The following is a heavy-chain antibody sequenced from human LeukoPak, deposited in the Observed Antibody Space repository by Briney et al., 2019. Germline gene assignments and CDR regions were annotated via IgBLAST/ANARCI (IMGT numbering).Heavy chain of an antibody. J-gene: IGHJ6*03. V-gene: IGHV1-2*02. CDR1: GYTLTGYY. Sequence: EASVKVSCKASGYTLTGYYMHWVRQATGQGLEWMGWINPNSGGTNYAQKFQGRVTMTRDTSISTAYMELSRLRSGDTAVYYCARGGQQLMTYYYYMDVWGKGTTVTVSS. D-gene: IGHD6-13*01. CDR3: ARGGQQLMTYYYYMDV. CDR2: INPNSGGT.